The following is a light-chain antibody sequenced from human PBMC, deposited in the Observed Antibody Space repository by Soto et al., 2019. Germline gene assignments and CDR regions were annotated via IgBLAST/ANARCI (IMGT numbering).Light chain of an antibody. V-gene: IGKV1-5*03. J-gene: IGKJ2*02. CDR2: KSS. Sequence: RITRPPSTRPTPGGVRVTSIDRPSLSFSIGLACYQQKPGKAPKHQIYKSSSLESGVPSRFSGSGSGTEFTITISSLQPDDFATYYCQQYNSYSGTFGQGTQLEIK. CDR3: QQYNSYSGT. CDR1: LSFSIG.